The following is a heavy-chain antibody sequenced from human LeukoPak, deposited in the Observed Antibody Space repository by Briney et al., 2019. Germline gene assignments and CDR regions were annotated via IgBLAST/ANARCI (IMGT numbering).Heavy chain of an antibody. Sequence: GGSLRLSCAASGFTFSSYAMHWFRQAPGKGLEWVAVISYDGSNKYYADSVKGRFTISRDNSKNTLYLQMNSLRAEDTAVYYCARARIAAAGHFDYWGQGTLVTVSS. D-gene: IGHD6-13*01. CDR2: ISYDGSNK. J-gene: IGHJ4*02. CDR3: ARARIAAAGHFDY. V-gene: IGHV3-30-3*01. CDR1: GFTFSSYA.